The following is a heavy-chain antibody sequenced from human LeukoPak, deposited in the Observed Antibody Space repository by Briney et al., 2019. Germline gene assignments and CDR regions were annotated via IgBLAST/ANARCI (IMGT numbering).Heavy chain of an antibody. CDR1: GFTFSSYG. V-gene: IGHV3-33*01. J-gene: IGHJ6*02. D-gene: IGHD5-24*01. Sequence: GGSLRLSCAASGFTFSSYGMHWVRQAPGKGLEWVAVIWYDGSNKYYADSVKGRFTISRDNSKSTLYLQMNSLRAEDTAVYYCARGKLNYYGMDVWGQGTTVTVSS. CDR2: IWYDGSNK. CDR3: ARGKLNYYGMDV.